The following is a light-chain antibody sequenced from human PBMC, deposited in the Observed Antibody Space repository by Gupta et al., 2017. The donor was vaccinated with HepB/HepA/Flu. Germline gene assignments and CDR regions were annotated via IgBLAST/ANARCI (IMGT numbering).Light chain of an antibody. Sequence: SYELTQPPSVSVSPGPTANITCFGDKLGDKYACWYQQKPGQSPVLVVYQDTKRPSGIPERFSGSNSGNTATLTISGTQAMDEADYYCQAWDSSTVVFGGGTKLTVL. CDR2: QDT. J-gene: IGLJ2*01. V-gene: IGLV3-1*01. CDR1: KLGDKY. CDR3: QAWDSSTVV.